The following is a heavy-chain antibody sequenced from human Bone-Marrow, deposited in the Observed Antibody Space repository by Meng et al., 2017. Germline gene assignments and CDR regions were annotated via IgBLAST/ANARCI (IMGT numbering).Heavy chain of an antibody. V-gene: IGHV1-69*01. J-gene: IGHJ4*02. CDR3: ASSDYGSGSFDY. D-gene: IGHD3-10*01. CDR2: IIPIFGTA. Sequence: QVKRGQSGAGVKKPGSSVKVSCKASGGTFSSYAISWVRQAPGQGLEWMGGIIPIFGTANYAQKFQGRVTITADESTSTAYMELSSLRSEDTAVYYCASSDYGSGSFDYWGQGTLVTVSS. CDR1: GGTFSSYA.